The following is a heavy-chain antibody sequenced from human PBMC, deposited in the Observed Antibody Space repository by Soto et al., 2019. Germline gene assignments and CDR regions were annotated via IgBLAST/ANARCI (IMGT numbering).Heavy chain of an antibody. CDR1: GFTFSSYE. J-gene: IGHJ6*02. Sequence: GGSLRLSCAASGFTFSSYEMNWVRQAPGKGLEWVSYISSSGSTIYYADSVKGRFTISRDNAKNSLYLQMNSLRAEDTAVYYCARGYDILTVPRMDVWGQGTTVTVSS. D-gene: IGHD3-9*01. CDR2: ISSSGSTI. CDR3: ARGYDILTVPRMDV. V-gene: IGHV3-48*03.